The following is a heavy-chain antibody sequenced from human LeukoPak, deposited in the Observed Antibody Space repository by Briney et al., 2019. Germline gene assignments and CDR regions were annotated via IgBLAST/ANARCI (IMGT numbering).Heavy chain of an antibody. Sequence: QTGGCLRLSGAASALTFITYSISWVRQAPGKGLEWVATIKQDGSEKYYVDSVKGRFTISRDNAKNSLYLQMNSLRAEDTAVYYCAREPYQWEPRGVWFDPWGQGTLVTVSS. CDR1: ALTFITYS. D-gene: IGHD1-26*01. CDR2: IKQDGSEK. V-gene: IGHV3-7*01. CDR3: AREPYQWEPRGVWFDP. J-gene: IGHJ5*02.